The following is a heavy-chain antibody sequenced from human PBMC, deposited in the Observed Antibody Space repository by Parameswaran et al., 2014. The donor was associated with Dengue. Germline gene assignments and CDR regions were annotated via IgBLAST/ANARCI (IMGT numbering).Heavy chain of an antibody. CDR2: IWYDGSNK. CDR1: GFTFSSYG. CDR3: ARDGYYYYGMDV. J-gene: IGHJ6*02. Sequence: GRSLKISCAASGFTFSSYGMHWVRQAPGKGLEWVAVIWYDGSNKYYADSVKGRFTISRDNSKNTLYLQMNSLRAEDTAVYYCARDGYYYYGMDVWGQGTTVTVSS. V-gene: IGHV3-33*01.